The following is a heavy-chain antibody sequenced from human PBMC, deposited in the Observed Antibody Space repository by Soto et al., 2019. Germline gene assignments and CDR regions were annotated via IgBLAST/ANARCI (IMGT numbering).Heavy chain of an antibody. CDR2: IIPIFGTA. CDR1: GGTFSSYA. V-gene: IGHV1-69*13. D-gene: IGHD2-15*01. Sequence: SVKVSCKASGGTFSSYAISWVRQAPGQGLEWMGGIIPIFGTANYAQKFQGRVTITADESTSTAYMELSSLRSEDTAVYYCARPAVVAATWGWFDPWGQGTLVTVS. J-gene: IGHJ5*02. CDR3: ARPAVVAATWGWFDP.